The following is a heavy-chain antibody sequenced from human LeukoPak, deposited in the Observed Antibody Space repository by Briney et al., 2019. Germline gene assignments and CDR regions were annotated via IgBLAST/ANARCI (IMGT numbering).Heavy chain of an antibody. D-gene: IGHD2-15*01. Sequence: ASVKVSCKASGYTFTSYYMNWVRQAPVQGLEWMGIINPSGGSTSYAQKFQGRVTMTRDTSTSTVYMELSSLRSEDTAVYYCATSVVVVAATGYSYGPFDYWGQGTLVTVSS. J-gene: IGHJ4*02. CDR1: GYTFTSYY. CDR3: ATSVVVVAATGYSYGPFDY. V-gene: IGHV1-46*01. CDR2: INPSGGST.